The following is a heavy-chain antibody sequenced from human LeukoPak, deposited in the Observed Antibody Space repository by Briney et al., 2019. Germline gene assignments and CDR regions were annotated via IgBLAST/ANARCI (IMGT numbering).Heavy chain of an antibody. D-gene: IGHD3-10*01. Sequence: AGSLRLSCEVSGFTFSSYWMACVRQAPGRGLEWVANIIPAGSETHHVDSVKGRFTISRDNAKKSTFLQMNSLRVEETAVYYCVGWGVADDMQDWGQGALVTVSS. CDR1: GFTFSSYW. CDR2: IIPAGSET. J-gene: IGHJ4*02. V-gene: IGHV3-7*01. CDR3: VGWGVADDMQD.